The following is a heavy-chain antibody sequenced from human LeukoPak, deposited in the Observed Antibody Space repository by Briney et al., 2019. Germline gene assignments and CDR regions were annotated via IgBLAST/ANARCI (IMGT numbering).Heavy chain of an antibody. CDR3: ARGRNSGFDY. CDR2: TYYRSKWNN. V-gene: IGHV6-1*01. CDR1: GDSVSSNSAVA. Sequence: SQTLSLTCAISGDSVSSNSAVAWNWLRQSPSRGLEWLGGTYYRSKWNNDYAVSVKSRITINPDTSKNQFSLHLNSVTPEDTAVYYCARGRNSGFDYWGQGTLVTVSS. J-gene: IGHJ4*02. D-gene: IGHD2/OR15-2a*01.